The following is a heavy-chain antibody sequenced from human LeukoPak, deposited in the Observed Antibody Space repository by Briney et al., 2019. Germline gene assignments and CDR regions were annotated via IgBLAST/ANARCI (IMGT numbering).Heavy chain of an antibody. CDR2: ISGSGGST. J-gene: IGHJ6*03. Sequence: GGSLRLSCAASGFTFSSYAMSWGRQAPGKGLEWVSAISGSGGSTYYADSVKGRFTISRDNSKNTLYLQMNSLRAEDTAVYYCAKRGVNMVRGVYYYYMDVWGKGTTVTVSS. CDR1: GFTFSSYA. D-gene: IGHD3-10*01. V-gene: IGHV3-23*01. CDR3: AKRGVNMVRGVYYYYMDV.